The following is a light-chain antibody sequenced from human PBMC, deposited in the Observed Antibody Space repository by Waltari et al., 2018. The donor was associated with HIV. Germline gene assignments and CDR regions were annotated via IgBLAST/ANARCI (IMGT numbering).Light chain of an antibody. CDR1: SSDLDNFKS. J-gene: IGLJ3*02. V-gene: IGLV2-14*01. CDR2: EVS. CDR3: MSYISSATPE. Sequence: QSALTQPASVSGSPGQSITISCTGTSSDLDNFKSVSLYQHHPGKAPTVIIYEVSNRPSGVSYRCSGSKSGHTASLTISGLQAEDEADYFCMSYISSATPEFGGGTKLTVL.